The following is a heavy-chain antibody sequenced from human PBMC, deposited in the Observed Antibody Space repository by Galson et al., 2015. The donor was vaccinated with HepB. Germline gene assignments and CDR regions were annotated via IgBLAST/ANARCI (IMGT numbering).Heavy chain of an antibody. Sequence: SVKVSCKASGYTFTGYYMHWVRQAPGQGLEWMGWINPNSGGTNYAQKFQGRVTMTRDTSISTAYMELSRLRSDDTAVYYCARESAAAGLSSWFDPWGQGTLVTVS. V-gene: IGHV1-2*02. D-gene: IGHD6-13*01. CDR1: GYTFTGYY. J-gene: IGHJ5*02. CDR3: ARESAAAGLSSWFDP. CDR2: INPNSGGT.